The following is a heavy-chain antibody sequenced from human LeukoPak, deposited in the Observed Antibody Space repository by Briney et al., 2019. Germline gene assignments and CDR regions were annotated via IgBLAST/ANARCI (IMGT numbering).Heavy chain of an antibody. Sequence: GGSLRLSCAASGFTFSSYWMHWVRQAPGKGLVWVSRINSDGSSTSYADSVKGRFTISRDNAKNTLYLQMNSLRAEDTAVYYCAKSPVLRFLEWSTAPDAFDIWGQGTMVTVSS. J-gene: IGHJ3*02. V-gene: IGHV3-74*01. CDR2: INSDGSST. CDR1: GFTFSSYW. D-gene: IGHD3-3*01. CDR3: AKSPVLRFLEWSTAPDAFDI.